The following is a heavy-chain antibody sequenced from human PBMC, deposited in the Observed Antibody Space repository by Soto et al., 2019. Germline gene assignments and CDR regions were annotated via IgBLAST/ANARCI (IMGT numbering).Heavy chain of an antibody. CDR2: ISYDGNNK. D-gene: IGHD6-19*01. CDR3: AKTGSGWYFDS. V-gene: IGHV3-30*18. J-gene: IGHJ4*02. CDR1: GFTFISYG. Sequence: QVQLVESGGGVVQPGRSLRLSCAASGFTFISYGIHWVRQAPGKGLEWVALISYDGNNKYYADSVKGRFTISRDNIKNMLYLPMNSLSAEDTAVYYCAKTGSGWYFDSWGQGPLVTFSS.